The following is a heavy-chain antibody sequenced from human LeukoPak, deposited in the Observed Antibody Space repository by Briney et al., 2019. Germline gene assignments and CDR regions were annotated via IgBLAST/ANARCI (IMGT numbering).Heavy chain of an antibody. Sequence: GASVKVSCKASGDTFNGYYIHWGRQAPGQGLEWMGWINPNSGGTNDAQKFQGRVTMTRDTSISTAYMELSRLRSDDTAVFYCATSSGWKSNIDYWGQGTLVTVSS. CDR2: INPNSGGT. V-gene: IGHV1-2*02. D-gene: IGHD6-19*01. CDR3: ATSSGWKSNIDY. J-gene: IGHJ4*02. CDR1: GDTFNGYY.